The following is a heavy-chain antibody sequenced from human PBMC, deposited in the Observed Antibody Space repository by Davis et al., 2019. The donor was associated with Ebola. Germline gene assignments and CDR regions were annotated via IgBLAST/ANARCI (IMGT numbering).Heavy chain of an antibody. J-gene: IGHJ6*02. D-gene: IGHD6-13*01. CDR3: ARMAAAGTKWDV. Sequence: AASVKVSCKASGYTFTSYGISWVRQAPRQGLEWMGWISTYNGNTNFAQKLQGRVTMTTDTSTSSAYMELRSLRSDDTAVYYCARMAAAGTKWDVWGQGTTVTVSS. V-gene: IGHV1-18*04. CDR2: ISTYNGNT. CDR1: GYTFTSYG.